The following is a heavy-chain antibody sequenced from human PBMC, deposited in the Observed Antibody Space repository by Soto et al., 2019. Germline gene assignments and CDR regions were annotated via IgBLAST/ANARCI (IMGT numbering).Heavy chain of an antibody. D-gene: IGHD5-12*01. V-gene: IGHV3-23*01. CDR3: AKGANSGYDFYYYYMDV. J-gene: IGHJ6*03. CDR2: ISGSGGST. Sequence: EVQLLESGGGLVQPGGSLRLSCAASGFTFSSYAMSWVRQAPGKGLEWVSAISGSGGSTYYADSVKGRFTISRDNYKNTLYLQMNSLRAEDTAVYYCAKGANSGYDFYYYYMDVWGKGTTVTVSS. CDR1: GFTFSSYA.